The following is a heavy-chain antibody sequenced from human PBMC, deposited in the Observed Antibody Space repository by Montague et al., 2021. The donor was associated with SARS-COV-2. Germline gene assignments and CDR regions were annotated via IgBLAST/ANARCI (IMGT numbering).Heavy chain of an antibody. D-gene: IGHD4-23*01. Sequence: SETLSLPCAVYGGSFSGYYWTWIRQSPGKGLEWIAEINHSGTTNYNFNPSLRSRVTISVDTSKSQFSLKLSSVTAADTDVYYCARWDPQTLTLIGLRGKSASDYWGQGTLVTVSS. J-gene: IGHJ4*02. CDR2: INHSGTT. CDR1: GGSFSGYY. CDR3: ARWDPQTLTLIGLRGKSASDY. V-gene: IGHV4-34*01.